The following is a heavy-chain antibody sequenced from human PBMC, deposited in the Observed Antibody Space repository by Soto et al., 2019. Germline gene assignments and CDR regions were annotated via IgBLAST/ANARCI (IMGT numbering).Heavy chain of an antibody. CDR2: ISYDGIIK. Sequence: QVQLVESGGGVVQPGRSLRLSCEASGFTFSSSPMHWVRQAPGKGLEWVAVISYDGIIKVYAESVQGRFTISRDISKNTLYLQMNSLRTEDTAVYYCVRDKIRGPPDYCDDWGQGTLVTVSS. J-gene: IGHJ4*02. CDR3: VRDKIRGPPDYCDD. V-gene: IGHV3-30-3*01. CDR1: GFTFSSSP.